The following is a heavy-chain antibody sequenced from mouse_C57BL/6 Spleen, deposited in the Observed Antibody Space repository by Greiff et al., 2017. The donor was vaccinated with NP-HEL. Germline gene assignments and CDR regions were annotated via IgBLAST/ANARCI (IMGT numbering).Heavy chain of an antibody. V-gene: IGHV2-2*01. Sequence: VKLLESGPGLVQPSQSLSITCTVSGFSLTSYGVHWVRQSPGKGLEWLGVIWRGGSTAYNAAFISRLSISKDNSKSQVFFRMNSLQADDAAIYYCARNPSWGGFDYWGQGTTLTVSS. CDR1: GFSLTSYG. J-gene: IGHJ2*01. CDR3: ARNPSWGGFDY. CDR2: IWRGGST. D-gene: IGHD4-1*01.